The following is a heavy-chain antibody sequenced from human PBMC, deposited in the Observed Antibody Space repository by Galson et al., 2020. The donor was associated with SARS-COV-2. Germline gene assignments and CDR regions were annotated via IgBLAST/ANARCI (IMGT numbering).Heavy chain of an antibody. CDR2: IYPGDSDT. CDR3: ASQLDGTYYYACSGYCLGAFDI. CDR1: GYSFTSYW. V-gene: IGHV5-51*01. J-gene: IGHJ3*02. D-gene: IGHD3-22*01. Sequence: KIGESLKISCKGSGYSFTSYWIGWVRQMPGKGLEWMGIIYPGDSDTRYSPSFQGQVTISADKSISTAYLQWSSLKGSGTAVYYCASQLDGTYYYACSGYCLGAFDIWGQGTMVTVSS.